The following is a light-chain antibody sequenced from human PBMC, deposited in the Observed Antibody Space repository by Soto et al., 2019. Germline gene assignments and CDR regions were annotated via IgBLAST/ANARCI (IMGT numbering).Light chain of an antibody. V-gene: IGLV1-44*01. CDR3: AAWDDSLNGNVV. J-gene: IGLJ2*01. CDR1: SSNIGSNT. Sequence: QSVLTQPPSASGTPGQRVTISCSGSSSNIGSNTVNWYQQLPGTAPKLLIYSNNQRPSGVPDRFSGSKSGTSASLAISGLQSEVEADYYCAAWDDSLNGNVVFGGGTKVTVL. CDR2: SNN.